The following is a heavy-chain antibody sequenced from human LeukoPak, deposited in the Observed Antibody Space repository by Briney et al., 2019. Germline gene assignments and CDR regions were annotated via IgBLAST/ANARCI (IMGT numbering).Heavy chain of an antibody. CDR2: ISSNSAYI. V-gene: IGHV3-21*01. CDR1: GFSFSDYA. J-gene: IGHJ6*02. D-gene: IGHD2-2*01. Sequence: PGGSLRLSCAASGFSFSDYAMDWVRQAPGKGLEWVSAISSNSAYIYYADSAKGRFTISRDNAKSSVSLQMNSLRDDDTAVYYCARIFRYQLVDYYALDVWGQGTTVTVSS. CDR3: ARIFRYQLVDYYALDV.